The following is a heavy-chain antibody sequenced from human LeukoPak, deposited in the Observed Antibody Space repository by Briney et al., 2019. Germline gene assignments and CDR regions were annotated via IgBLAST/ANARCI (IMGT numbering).Heavy chain of an antibody. Sequence: GESLKISCKGSGYSFTSYWIGWVRQMPGKGLEWMGIIYPGDSDTRYSPSFQGQVTISADKSISTAYLQWSSLKASDTAMYYCARPRVDRGSYYGEEYYFDYWGQGTLVTVSS. CDR3: ARPRVDRGSYYGEEYYFDY. D-gene: IGHD1-26*01. J-gene: IGHJ4*02. V-gene: IGHV5-51*01. CDR1: GYSFTSYW. CDR2: IYPGDSDT.